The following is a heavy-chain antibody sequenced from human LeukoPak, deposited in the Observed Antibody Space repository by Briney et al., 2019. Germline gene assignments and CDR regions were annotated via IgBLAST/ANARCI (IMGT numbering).Heavy chain of an antibody. D-gene: IGHD3-10*01. J-gene: IGHJ4*02. Sequence: SVKVSCKASGGTFSTYAVNWVRQAPGQGLEWMGGIIPLFGAANYAQKFQGRVTITTDESTSTAYMELSSLRSEDTAIYYCARVFARGGEISGSYYYYWGQGTLVTVSS. CDR3: ARVFARGGEISGSYYYY. CDR2: IIPLFGAA. CDR1: GGTFSTYA. V-gene: IGHV1-69*05.